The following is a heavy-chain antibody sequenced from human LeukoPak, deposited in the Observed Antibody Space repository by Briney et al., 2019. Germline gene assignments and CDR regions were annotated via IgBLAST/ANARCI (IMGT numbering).Heavy chain of an antibody. J-gene: IGHJ4*02. Sequence: PSETLSLTCTVSGGSISSYYWSWIRQPPGKGLECLGYIYYSGSTNYNPSLKSRVTISVDTSKNQFSLKLSSVTAADTAVYYCARDSPYCSGGSCYSVFDYWGQGTLVTVSS. D-gene: IGHD2-15*01. CDR2: IYYSGST. CDR3: ARDSPYCSGGSCYSVFDY. CDR1: GGSISSYY. V-gene: IGHV4-59*01.